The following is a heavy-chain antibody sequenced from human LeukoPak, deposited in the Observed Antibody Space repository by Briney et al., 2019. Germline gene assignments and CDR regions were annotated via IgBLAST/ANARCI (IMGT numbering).Heavy chain of an antibody. Sequence: ASVKVSCKASGYTFTNYDVNWVRQATGQGLEWMGWMNPTSGKAGFAQRFQGRVSMTRNISISTAYMELSSLRSEDTAVYYCAGPLGYCSSTSCPGAFDIWGQGTMVTVSS. V-gene: IGHV1-8*01. CDR1: GYTFTNYD. CDR3: AGPLGYCSSTSCPGAFDI. CDR2: MNPTSGKA. D-gene: IGHD2-2*01. J-gene: IGHJ3*02.